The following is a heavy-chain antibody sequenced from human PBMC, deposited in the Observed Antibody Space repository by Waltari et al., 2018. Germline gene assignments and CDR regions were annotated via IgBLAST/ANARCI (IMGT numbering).Heavy chain of an antibody. CDR2: IYYSGST. Sequence: QLQLQESGPGLVKPSETLSLTCTVSGGSISSSSYYWGWIRQPPGKGLEWIGSIYYSGSTYYNPSLKGRVTISVDTSKNQFSLKLSSVTAADTAVYYCARPKTHYDSSGYKGGDAFDIWGQGTMVTVSS. V-gene: IGHV4-39*01. D-gene: IGHD3-22*01. CDR3: ARPKTHYDSSGYKGGDAFDI. J-gene: IGHJ3*02. CDR1: GGSISSSSYY.